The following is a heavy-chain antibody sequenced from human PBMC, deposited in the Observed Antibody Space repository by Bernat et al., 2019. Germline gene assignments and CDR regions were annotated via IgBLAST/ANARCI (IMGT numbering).Heavy chain of an antibody. V-gene: IGHV3-23*01. CDR2: ISGSGGST. CDR1: GFTFSSYA. D-gene: IGHD6-13*01. Sequence: EVQLSESGGVLVQLGGSLRLSCAASGFTFSSYAMSWVRQAPGKGLEWVSAISGSGGSTYYADSVKGRFTISRDNSKNTLYLQMNSLRAEDTAVNCCAKDSGRWQQLTTGGYYDYQSQGTLVTVSS. CDR3: AKDSGRWQQLTTGGYYDY. J-gene: IGHJ4*02.